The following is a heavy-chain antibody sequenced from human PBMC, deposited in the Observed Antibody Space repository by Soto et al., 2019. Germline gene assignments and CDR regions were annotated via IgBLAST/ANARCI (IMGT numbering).Heavy chain of an antibody. CDR1: GFTVSSNY. Sequence: GGSLRLSCAASGFTVSSNYMSWVRQAPGKGLEWVSFIYSGGSTYYADSVKGRFTISRDNSKNTLYLQMNSLRAEDTAVYYCAREASSSHDDXPSGRDVRGQGXTXT. D-gene: IGHD6-13*01. CDR2: IYSGGST. V-gene: IGHV3-53*01. J-gene: IGHJ6*02. CDR3: AREASSSHDDXPSGRDV.